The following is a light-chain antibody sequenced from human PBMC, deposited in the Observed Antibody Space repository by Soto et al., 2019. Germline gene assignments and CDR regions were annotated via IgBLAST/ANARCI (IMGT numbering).Light chain of an antibody. V-gene: IGLV2-23*01. CDR3: CSYAGSSTLV. CDR2: EGS. Sequence: QSVLTQPASVSGSPGQSITISCTGSSSDVGSYNLVSWYQHHPGKAHQLMIYEGSKRPSGVSNRFSGSKSGNTASLTISGLHTEDEADYYCCSYAGSSTLVFGGGTKLTVL. CDR1: SSDVGSYNL. J-gene: IGLJ2*01.